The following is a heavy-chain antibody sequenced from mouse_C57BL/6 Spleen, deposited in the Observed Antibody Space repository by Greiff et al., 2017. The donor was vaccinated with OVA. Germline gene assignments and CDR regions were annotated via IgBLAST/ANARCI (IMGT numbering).Heavy chain of an antibody. V-gene: IGHV5-17*01. J-gene: IGHJ3*01. Sequence: DVQLVESGGGLVKPGGSLKLSCAASGFTFSDYGMHWVRQAPEKGLEWVAYISSGSSTIYYADTVKGRFTISRDNAKNTLFLQMTSLRSEDTAMYYCARPDYYGSSYPFAYWGQGTLVTVSA. CDR2: ISSGSSTI. CDR3: ARPDYYGSSYPFAY. CDR1: GFTFSDYG. D-gene: IGHD1-1*01.